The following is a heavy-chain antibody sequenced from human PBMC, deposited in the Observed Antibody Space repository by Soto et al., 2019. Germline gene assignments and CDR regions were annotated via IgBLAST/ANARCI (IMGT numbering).Heavy chain of an antibody. J-gene: IGHJ6*02. D-gene: IGHD2-8*01. CDR2: IYHSGST. CDR3: ATVSNYYYCGMDV. V-gene: IGHV4-39*02. CDR1: GGSISSSGYY. Sequence: QLQLQESGPGLVKPSETLSLTCTVSGGSISSSGYYWGWIRQPPGKGLEWIGSIYHSGSTYYNPAXDXRIXISIDTSKNHFSLKLTSVTAADTAVYYCATVSNYYYCGMDVWGQGTTVTVSS.